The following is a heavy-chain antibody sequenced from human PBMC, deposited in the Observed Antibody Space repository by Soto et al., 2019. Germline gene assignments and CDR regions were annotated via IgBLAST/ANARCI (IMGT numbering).Heavy chain of an antibody. D-gene: IGHD6-19*01. CDR2: ISTYNGDT. V-gene: IGHV1-18*01. J-gene: IGHJ4*02. Sequence: ASVKVSCKASGYTFTRSGISWVRQAPGQGLEWMGWISTYNGDTNYAQTFQGRVTMTTDTSTSTAYMEVRSLRSDDTAVYYCARGGSGWFFDYWGQGTLVTVSS. CDR1: GYTFTRSG. CDR3: ARGGSGWFFDY.